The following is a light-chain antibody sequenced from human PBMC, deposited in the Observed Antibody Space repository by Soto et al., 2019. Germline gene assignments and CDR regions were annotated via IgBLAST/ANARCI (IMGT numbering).Light chain of an antibody. J-gene: IGKJ1*01. CDR3: LQYHNLWA. Sequence: IVMTQSPATLSVSPGERATLSCRASQNIYSNVAWYQQRPGQAPRLLIYRASTRAPGIPARFSGSGSGTEFTLTISSRQSEDFTVYSCLQYHNLWAFGQGTKVEIK. CDR2: RAS. CDR1: QNIYSN. V-gene: IGKV3-15*01.